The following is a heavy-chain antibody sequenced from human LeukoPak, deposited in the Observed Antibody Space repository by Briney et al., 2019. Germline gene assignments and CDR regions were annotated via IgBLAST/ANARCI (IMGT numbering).Heavy chain of an antibody. CDR1: GGSISSYY. CDR3: ARGPSSRWYFDY. Sequence: SEPLSLTCSVSGGSISSYYGSWIPRPPGRGLVWIGEIYHCGSTNYNPSLKSRVTISVDTSKNQFSLKLSSVTAADPAVYYCARGPSSRWYFDYWGQGTLVTVSS. J-gene: IGHJ4*02. CDR2: IYHCGST. V-gene: IGHV4-34*01. D-gene: IGHD6-19*01.